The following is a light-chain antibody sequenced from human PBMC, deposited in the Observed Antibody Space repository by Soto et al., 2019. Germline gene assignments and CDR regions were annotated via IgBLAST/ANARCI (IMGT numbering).Light chain of an antibody. J-gene: IGKJ5*01. CDR3: QQPISFPIT. CDR1: RDLSGW. V-gene: IGKV1D-12*01. CDR2: AAS. Sequence: DIQMTQSPSSVSASVGDRVTITCRASRDLSGWLAWYQQKPGKAPKLLISAASSLQSGVPSRFSGSGSGTDFTLTIRSLQPEDFATYYCQQPISFPITFGQGTQLEIK.